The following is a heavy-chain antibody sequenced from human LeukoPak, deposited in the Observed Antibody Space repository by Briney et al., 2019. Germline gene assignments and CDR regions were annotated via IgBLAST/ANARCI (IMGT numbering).Heavy chain of an antibody. CDR1: GGSFSSSHY. CDR3: ARGDWNYPYYFDY. J-gene: IGHJ4*02. Sequence: SGTLSLTCAVSGGSFSSSHYWSWIRQPPGKGLEWIGHVFYIGSTNYNPSLKSRVTISMDTSKNQFSLNLSSVTAADTAVYYCARGDWNYPYYFDYWGQGTLVTVSS. CDR2: VFYIGST. V-gene: IGHV4-61*01. D-gene: IGHD1-7*01.